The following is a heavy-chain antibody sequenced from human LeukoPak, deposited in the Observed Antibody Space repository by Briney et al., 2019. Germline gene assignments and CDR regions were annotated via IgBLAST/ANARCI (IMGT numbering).Heavy chain of an antibody. J-gene: IGHJ4*02. V-gene: IGHV3-30*18. CDR2: TSYDGSNQ. CDR3: AKDREASWATDY. Sequence: PGRSLRLPCAASGFTFSTYGMHWVRQAPGKGLEWVAFTSYDGSNQNHVDSVKGRFTISRDNSKNTLYLQMNSLRAEDTAVYYCAKDREASWATDYWGQGTLVTVSS. D-gene: IGHD7-27*01. CDR1: GFTFSTYG.